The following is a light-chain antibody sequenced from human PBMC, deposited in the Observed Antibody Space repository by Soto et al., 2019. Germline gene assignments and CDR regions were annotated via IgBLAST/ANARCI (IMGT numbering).Light chain of an antibody. Sequence: SALTQPASVSGSPGQSITISCTGTSSDVGNYNLVSWYQQHPGKAPKFMIYEVSKRPSGVSNRFSGSKSGNTASLTISGLQAEDEADYYCCSYAGSSTVVFGGGTKLTVL. CDR2: EVS. J-gene: IGLJ2*01. CDR1: SSDVGNYNL. CDR3: CSYAGSSTVV. V-gene: IGLV2-23*02.